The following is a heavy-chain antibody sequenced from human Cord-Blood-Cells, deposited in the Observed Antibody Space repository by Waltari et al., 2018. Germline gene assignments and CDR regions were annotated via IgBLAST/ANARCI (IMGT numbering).Heavy chain of an antibody. CDR2: IYYSGGP. CDR3: ARNLGGSYLEGDFDY. V-gene: IGHV4-39*01. Sequence: QLQLQESGPGLVKPSETLSLTCTVSGGSISSSSYYWGWIRQPPGKGLEWIGSIYYSGGPYYHPALKSRVTVSVDTSKNQFSLKLSSVTAADTAVYYCARNLGGSYLEGDFDYWGQGTLVTVSS. J-gene: IGHJ4*02. CDR1: GGSISSSSYY. D-gene: IGHD1-26*01.